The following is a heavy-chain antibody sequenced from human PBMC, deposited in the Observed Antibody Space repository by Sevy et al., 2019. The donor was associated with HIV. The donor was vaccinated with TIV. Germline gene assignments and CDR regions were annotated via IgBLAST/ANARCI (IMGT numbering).Heavy chain of an antibody. CDR1: GFTFSSFG. V-gene: IGHV3-30*03. J-gene: IGHJ3*01. Sequence: GGSLRLSCAASGFTFSSFGMHWVRQAPGKGLEWVAHISNDGSNKYYADSVKGRFTISRDNSKNTLYLQMDSLRAEDTAVYYCAITLHWGQGTMVNVSS. CDR3: AITLH. CDR2: ISNDGSNK.